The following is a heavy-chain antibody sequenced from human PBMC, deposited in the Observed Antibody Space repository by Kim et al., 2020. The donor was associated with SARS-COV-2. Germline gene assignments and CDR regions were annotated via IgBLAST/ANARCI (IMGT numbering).Heavy chain of an antibody. D-gene: IGHD1-26*01. V-gene: IGHV4-39*07. CDR3: ACNVGSTPDYYFDY. Sequence: SNPSLKSRVTRLGDTSKNQFSLNMKSVTAADTAVYYCACNVGSTPDYYFDYWGRGALVTVSS. J-gene: IGHJ4*02.